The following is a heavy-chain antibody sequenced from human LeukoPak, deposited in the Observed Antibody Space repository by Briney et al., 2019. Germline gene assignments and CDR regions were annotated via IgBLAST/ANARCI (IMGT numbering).Heavy chain of an antibody. Sequence: PGGSLRLSCAASGFTFSSYAMSWVRQAPGKGLEWVSAISGSGGSTYYADSVKGRFTISRDNSKNTLYLLMNSLRAEDTAVYYCAKVTDWVFSGSDYWGQGTLVTVSS. CDR3: AKVTDWVFSGSDY. CDR1: GFTFSSYA. D-gene: IGHD3-9*01. V-gene: IGHV3-23*01. CDR2: ISGSGGST. J-gene: IGHJ4*02.